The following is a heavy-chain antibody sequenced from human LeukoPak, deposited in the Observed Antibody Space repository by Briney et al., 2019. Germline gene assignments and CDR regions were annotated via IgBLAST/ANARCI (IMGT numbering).Heavy chain of an antibody. Sequence: ASVKVSCKASGYTFTGYYMHWVRQAPGQGLEWMGRINPNSGSTSYAQKFQGRVTMTRDTSTSTVYMELSSLRSEDTAVYYCARGVDYVWGSYLVWFDPWGQGTLVTVSS. V-gene: IGHV1-46*01. J-gene: IGHJ5*02. CDR1: GYTFTGYY. D-gene: IGHD3-16*02. CDR2: INPNSGST. CDR3: ARGVDYVWGSYLVWFDP.